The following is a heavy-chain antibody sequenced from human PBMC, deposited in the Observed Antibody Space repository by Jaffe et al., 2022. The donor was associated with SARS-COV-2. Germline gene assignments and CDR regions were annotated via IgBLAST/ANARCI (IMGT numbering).Heavy chain of an antibody. CDR1: GFTFSSYA. J-gene: IGHJ4*02. Sequence: EVQLLESGGGLVQPGGSLRLSCAASGFTFSSYAMSWVRQAPGKGLEWVSAISGSGGSTYYADSVKGRFTISRDNSKNTLYLQMNSLRAEDTAVYYCAKDSAPLWNDNVSQMSDYWGQGTLVTVSS. CDR2: ISGSGGST. V-gene: IGHV3-23*01. CDR3: AKDSAPLWNDNVSQMSDY. D-gene: IGHD1-1*01.